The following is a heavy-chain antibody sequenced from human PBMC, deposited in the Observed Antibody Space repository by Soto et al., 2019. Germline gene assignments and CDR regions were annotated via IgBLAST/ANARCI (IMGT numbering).Heavy chain of an antibody. V-gene: IGHV1-69*12. Sequence: QVQLVQSGAEVKKPGSSVTVSCKASGGTFGNSAISWVRQAPGQGLEWMGGIIPIFPTPDYAQKFQGRVTITADESTSTXXXXXXXXXXXXXXXXXXXXXXXXXXXXXXYYYGIDVWGQGTTVTVSS. J-gene: IGHJ6*02. CDR1: GGTFGNSA. CDR2: IIPIFPTP. CDR3: XXXXXXXXXXXXYYYGIDV.